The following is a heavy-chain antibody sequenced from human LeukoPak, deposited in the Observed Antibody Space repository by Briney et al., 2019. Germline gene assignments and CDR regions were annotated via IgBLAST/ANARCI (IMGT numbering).Heavy chain of an antibody. Sequence: ASVKVSCKASGYIFTNHYIHWVRQAPGQGLEWMGIIRPSGGNTGYTQKFQGRVTMTRAVSTSTVYMELRSLRSEDTAVYYCAREPPDSYYFDYGGQGTLVTVSS. CDR3: AREPPDSYYFDY. CDR1: GYIFTNHY. CDR2: IRPSGGNT. V-gene: IGHV1-46*01. J-gene: IGHJ4*02.